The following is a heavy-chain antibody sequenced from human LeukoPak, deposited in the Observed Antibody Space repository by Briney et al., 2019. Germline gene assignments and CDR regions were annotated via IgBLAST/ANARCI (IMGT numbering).Heavy chain of an antibody. V-gene: IGHV1-8*03. J-gene: IGHJ4*02. CDR1: GYTFTSYD. CDR3: ARDLVGGTWASGY. Sequence: ASVKVSCKASGYTFTSYDINWVRQATGQGLEWMGWMNPNSGNTGYAQKFQGRVTITRNTSISTAYMELSSLRYEDTAVYYCARDLVGGTWASGYWGQGTLVTVSS. D-gene: IGHD1-14*01. CDR2: MNPNSGNT.